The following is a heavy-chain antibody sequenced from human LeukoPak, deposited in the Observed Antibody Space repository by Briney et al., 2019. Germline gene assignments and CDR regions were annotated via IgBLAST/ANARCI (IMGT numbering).Heavy chain of an antibody. Sequence: GASVTVSCKASGYTFTSYYMHWVRQAPGQGLEWMGIINPSGGSTSYAQKFQVRVTMTRDTSTSTVYMELSSLRSEDTAVYYCARDRYMSAHCSSTSCYTGRKKYFQHWGQGTLVTVSS. V-gene: IGHV1-46*01. CDR1: GYTFTSYY. CDR2: INPSGGST. CDR3: ARDRYMSAHCSSTSCYTGRKKYFQH. D-gene: IGHD2-2*02. J-gene: IGHJ1*01.